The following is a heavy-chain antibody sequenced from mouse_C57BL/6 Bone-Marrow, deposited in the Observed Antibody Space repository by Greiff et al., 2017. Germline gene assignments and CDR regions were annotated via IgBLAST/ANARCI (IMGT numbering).Heavy chain of an antibody. CDR3: ASEEKCRAPCASDY. D-gene: IGHD6-5*01. J-gene: IGHJ4*01. CDR1: GYTFTDYY. CDR2: IYPGSGNT. V-gene: IGHV1-76*01. Sequence: QVQLQQSGAELVRPGASVKLSCKASGYTFTDYYINWVKQRPGQGLEWIARIYPGSGNTYYTEKFKGKATLTAEKSSSTAYMQLRSLTSEDSAVYFCASEEKCRAPCASDYWGQGTSVTVSA.